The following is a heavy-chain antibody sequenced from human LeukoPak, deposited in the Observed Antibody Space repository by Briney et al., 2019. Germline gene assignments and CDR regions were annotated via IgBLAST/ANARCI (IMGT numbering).Heavy chain of an antibody. J-gene: IGHJ3*02. D-gene: IGHD3-3*01. CDR2: ISAYNGKT. CDR1: GYTFTSYG. CDR3: ARSVGSGYHHDAFDI. Sequence: GSVTVSCKASGYTFTSYGISWVRQAPGEGVEWMGWISAYNGKTNYAQNLQPTVPLTTATSPSTAYMKLRSLRSHDTAVYYCARSVGSGYHHDAFDICGQGTMVTVSS. V-gene: IGHV1-18*01.